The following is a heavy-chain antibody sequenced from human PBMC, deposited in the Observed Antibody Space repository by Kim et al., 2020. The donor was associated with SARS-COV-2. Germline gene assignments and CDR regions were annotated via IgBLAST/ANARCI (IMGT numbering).Heavy chain of an antibody. Sequence: GGSLRLSCAASGFIFSNSWMHWVRQAPGKGLVWVSRINADGTKTNYADSVKGRFTNSRDNAKNTLYLQMNSLRDEDTAVYYCTRGYTYRDYWGQGTLVTVSA. CDR2: INADGTKT. CDR1: GFIFSNSW. J-gene: IGHJ4*02. D-gene: IGHD5-18*01. CDR3: TRGYTYRDY. V-gene: IGHV3-74*01.